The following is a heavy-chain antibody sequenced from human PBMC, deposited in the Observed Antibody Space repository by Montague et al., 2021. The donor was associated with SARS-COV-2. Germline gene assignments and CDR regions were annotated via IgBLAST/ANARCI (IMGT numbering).Heavy chain of an antibody. CDR2: IYHSGTT. Sequence: SETLSLTCTVSGFSIGSGDYWGWIRQPPGKGLERIGSIYHSGTTYYNLSLQSRLTMSIDTSTNQFSLRLTSVTAADTAVFFCVREKAGGLRNVFDIWGQGTTVTVSS. CDR3: VREKAGGLRNVFDI. J-gene: IGHJ3*02. CDR1: GFSIGSGDY. V-gene: IGHV4-38-2*02.